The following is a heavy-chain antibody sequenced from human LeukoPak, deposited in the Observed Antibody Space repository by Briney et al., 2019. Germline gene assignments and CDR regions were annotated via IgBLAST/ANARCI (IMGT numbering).Heavy chain of an antibody. J-gene: IGHJ4*02. CDR2: INPNSGGT. Sequence: ASVKVSCKASGYTFTSYGISWVRQAPGQGLEWMGRINPNSGGTNYAQKFQGRVTMTRDTSISTAYMELSRLRSDDTAVYYCARVGYCTNGVCEQFDYWGQGTLVTVSS. CDR3: ARVGYCTNGVCEQFDY. CDR1: GYTFTSYG. V-gene: IGHV1-2*06. D-gene: IGHD2-8*01.